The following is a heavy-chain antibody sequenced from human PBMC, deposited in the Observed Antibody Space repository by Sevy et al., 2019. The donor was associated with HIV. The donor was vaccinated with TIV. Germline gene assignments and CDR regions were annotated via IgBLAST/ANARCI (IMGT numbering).Heavy chain of an antibody. J-gene: IGHJ2*01. V-gene: IGHV3-23*01. CDR2: ISGSGGST. Sequence: GGSLRLSCAASGFTFSSYAMSWVRQAPGKGLEWVSAISGSGGSTYYADSVKGRFTISRDNSKNTLYLQMNSLRAEDTVVYYCAKRSSGGGNWYFDLRGRGTLVTVSS. CDR1: GFTFSSYA. CDR3: AKRSSGGGNWYFDL. D-gene: IGHD6-19*01.